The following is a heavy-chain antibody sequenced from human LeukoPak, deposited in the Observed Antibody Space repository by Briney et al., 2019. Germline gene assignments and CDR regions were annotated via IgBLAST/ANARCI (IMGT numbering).Heavy chain of an antibody. Sequence: PGGSLRLSCAASGFTFSDYHMSWIRQAPGKGLEWVGRIKSKADGGTTDYAAPVKGRFTISRDNAKNTLYLQMNSLRAEDTAVYYCARAGAYHFDNWGQGTLVTVSS. CDR3: ARAGAYHFDN. V-gene: IGHV3-15*05. CDR1: GFTFSDYH. D-gene: IGHD3-16*01. J-gene: IGHJ4*02. CDR2: IKSKADGGTT.